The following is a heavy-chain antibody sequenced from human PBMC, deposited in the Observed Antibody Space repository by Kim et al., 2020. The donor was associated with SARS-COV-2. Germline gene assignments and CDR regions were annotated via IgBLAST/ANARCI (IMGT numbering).Heavy chain of an antibody. J-gene: IGHJ4*02. CDR3: TRDSYNSGSLDY. CDR2: INAGGGGT. Sequence: ASVKVSCKATGYTFINYYIHWVRQAPGQGFEWMGIINAGGGGTSYSQKFHNRVTMTSDTSTSTVYMELSSLGSEDTAMYYCTRDSYNSGSLDYLGRG. D-gene: IGHD5-12*01. V-gene: IGHV1-46*01. CDR1: GYTFINYY.